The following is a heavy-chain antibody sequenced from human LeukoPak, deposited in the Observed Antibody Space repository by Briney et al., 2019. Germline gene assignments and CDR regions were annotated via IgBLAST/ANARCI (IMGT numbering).Heavy chain of an antibody. D-gene: IGHD5-24*01. CDR2: IYTSGST. J-gene: IGHJ5*02. CDR3: ARDYGDGAVGPDGYNCCWFDP. V-gene: IGHV4-4*07. Sequence: SETLSLTCTVSGGSISSYYWSWIRQPAGKGLEWIGRIYTSGSTNYNRSLKSRVTISVDKSKNQFSLKLSSVTAADTAVYYCARDYGDGAVGPDGYNCCWFDPWGQGTLVTVSS. CDR1: GGSISSYY.